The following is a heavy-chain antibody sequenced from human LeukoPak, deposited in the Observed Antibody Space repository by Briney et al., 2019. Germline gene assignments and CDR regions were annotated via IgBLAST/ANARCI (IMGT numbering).Heavy chain of an antibody. CDR3: VRDIRRASLGGNSRGAFDI. D-gene: IGHD4-23*01. CDR1: GGSMSSYY. V-gene: IGHV4-59*01. Sequence: SETLSLTCTVAGGSMSSYYWSWIRQPPGKGLEWIGYIYYSGSTNHNPSLKSRVTISVDTSKNQFSLKLSSVTAADTAVYYCVRDIRRASLGGNSRGAFDIWGQGTTVTVSS. J-gene: IGHJ3*02. CDR2: IYYSGST.